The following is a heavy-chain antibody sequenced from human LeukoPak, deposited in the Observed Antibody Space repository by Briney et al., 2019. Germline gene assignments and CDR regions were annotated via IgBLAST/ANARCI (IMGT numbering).Heavy chain of an antibody. D-gene: IGHD2-2*01. CDR3: ARGNRYCTSNSCYGSFDF. CDR2: ISSSSSSI. CDR1: GFSSSSYS. J-gene: IGHJ4*02. Sequence: GGSLRLSCAASGFSSSSYSMNWVRQAPGQGLEWVSSISSSSSSIYYADSVKGRFTISRDNAKNSLCLQMNSLRAEDTAVYYCARGNRYCTSNSCYGSFDFWGQGTQVTVSS. V-gene: IGHV3-21*01.